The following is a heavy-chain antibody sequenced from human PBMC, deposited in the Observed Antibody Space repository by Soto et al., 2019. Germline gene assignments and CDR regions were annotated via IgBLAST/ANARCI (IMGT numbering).Heavy chain of an antibody. V-gene: IGHV1-3*01. CDR2: INAGNGKT. J-gene: IGHJ4*02. D-gene: IGHD3-22*01. CDR1: GYTFTSYA. CDR3: ATLSSRSGYLGY. Sequence: QVQLVQSGAEVKKPGASVKVSCKASGYTFTSYAMHWVRQAPGQRLEWMGWINAGNGKTKYSQKFQGRVTITRDTSASTAYMELSSLRSEDTAVYYCATLSSRSGYLGYWGQGTLVTVSS.